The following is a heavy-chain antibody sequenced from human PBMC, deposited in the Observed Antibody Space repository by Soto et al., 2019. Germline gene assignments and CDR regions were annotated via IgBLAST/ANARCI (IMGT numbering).Heavy chain of an antibody. V-gene: IGHV1-18*01. CDR2: ISTYNGNT. J-gene: IGHJ4*02. D-gene: IGHD3-22*01. CDR1: GYTFITYG. Sequence: QVQLVQSGAEVKKPGASVKVSCKASGYTFITYGVSWVRQAPGQGLDWLGWISTYNGNTRYAERLQGRVTMTTDTTTNTSYIEMRNLRSDDTAVYYCARGPTDYYDNMANYFLDYWGQGTLVTVSS. CDR3: ARGPTDYYDNMANYFLDY.